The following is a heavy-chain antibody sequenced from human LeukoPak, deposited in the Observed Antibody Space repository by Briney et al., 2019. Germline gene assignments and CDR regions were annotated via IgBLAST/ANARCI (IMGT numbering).Heavy chain of an antibody. J-gene: IGHJ4*02. D-gene: IGHD2-15*01. CDR2: TYYRSKWYN. CDR3: ARTPLEYCSGGSCYSFDY. Sequence: SQTLSLTCAISGDSVSSNSAAWNWIRQSPSRGLEWLGRTYYRSKWYNDYAVSVKSRITINPDTSKNQFSLQLNSVTPEDTAVYYCARTPLEYCSGGSCYSFDYRGQGTLVTVSS. CDR1: GDSVSSNSAA. V-gene: IGHV6-1*01.